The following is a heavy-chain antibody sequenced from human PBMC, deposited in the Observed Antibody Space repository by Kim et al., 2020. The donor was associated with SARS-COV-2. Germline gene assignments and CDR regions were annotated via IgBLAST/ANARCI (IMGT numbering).Heavy chain of an antibody. J-gene: IGHJ4*02. V-gene: IGHV1-46*01. Sequence: AQKCQGRATLTRDTSTSTVYMALRSLRSEDTAVYYCASSDCGGDCSLLDYWGQGTLVTVSS. CDR3: ASSDCGGDCSLLDY. D-gene: IGHD2-21*02.